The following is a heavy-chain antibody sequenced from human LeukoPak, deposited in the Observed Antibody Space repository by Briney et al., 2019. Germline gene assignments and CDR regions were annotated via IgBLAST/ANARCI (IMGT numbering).Heavy chain of an antibody. CDR3: AKDTIFGVVTFDY. D-gene: IGHD3-3*01. CDR2: IWYDGSNK. J-gene: IGHJ4*02. V-gene: IGHV3-33*06. Sequence: GGSLRLSCAASGFTFSSYGMHWVRQAPGKGLEWVAVIWYDGSNKYYADSVKGRFTISRDNSKNTLYLQMNSLRAEDTAVYYCAKDTIFGVVTFDYWGQGTLVTVSS. CDR1: GFTFSSYG.